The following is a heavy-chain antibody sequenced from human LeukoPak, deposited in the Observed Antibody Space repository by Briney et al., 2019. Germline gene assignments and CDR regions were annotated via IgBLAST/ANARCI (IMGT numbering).Heavy chain of an antibody. D-gene: IGHD3-3*01. CDR3: ARGPRRFYYYGMDV. Sequence: KPSETLSLTCAVYGGSFSGYYWSWIRQPPGKGPEWIGEINHSGSTNYNPSLKSRVTISVDTSKNQFSLKLSSVTAAETAVYYCARGPRRFYYYGMDVWGQGTTVTVSS. CDR1: GGSFSGYY. CDR2: INHSGST. J-gene: IGHJ6*02. V-gene: IGHV4-34*01.